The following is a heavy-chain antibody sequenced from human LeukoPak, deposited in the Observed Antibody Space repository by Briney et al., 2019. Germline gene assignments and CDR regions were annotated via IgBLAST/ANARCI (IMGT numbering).Heavy chain of an antibody. CDR3: AKISSGYYPLDY. J-gene: IGHJ4*02. D-gene: IGHD3-22*01. Sequence: SETLSITCTVSGGSISSYYWSWIRQPPGKGLEWIGFIYYSGSTNYNPSLKSRVTISVDTSKNQFSLKLSSVTAADTAVYYCAKISSGYYPLDYWGQGTLVTVSS. CDR1: GGSISSYY. V-gene: IGHV4-59*01. CDR2: IYYSGST.